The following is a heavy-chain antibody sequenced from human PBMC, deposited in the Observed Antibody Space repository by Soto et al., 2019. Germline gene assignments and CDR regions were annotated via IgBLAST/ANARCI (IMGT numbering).Heavy chain of an antibody. CDR1: GFVFSDYG. J-gene: IGHJ6*02. Sequence: QMNLVESGGGVVQPGRSLRLSCAASGFVFSDYGMHWVRQAPGKGLEWVALITNDGNNEYYRESVEGRFSISRGRSTNTVDLLLNSLRPEDTGVYYCAKEGPGGGRHFYYAMDVWGQGTTVPVSS. D-gene: IGHD1-26*01. CDR2: ITNDGNNE. CDR3: AKEGPGGGRHFYYAMDV. V-gene: IGHV3-30*18.